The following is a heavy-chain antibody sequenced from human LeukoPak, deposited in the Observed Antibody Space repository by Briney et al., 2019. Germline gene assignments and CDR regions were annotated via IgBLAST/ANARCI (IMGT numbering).Heavy chain of an antibody. D-gene: IGHD6-19*01. CDR3: ARSRGYSSGWFDY. Sequence: VASVKVSCKASGGTFSSYGINWVRQAPGQGLEWMGRIIPVLGIANYAQNFQGRVTITADKSTSTSYMELSSLRSEDTAVYYCARSRGYSSGWFDYWGDGSLVTVSS. CDR1: GGTFSSYG. V-gene: IGHV1-69*04. CDR2: IIPVLGIA. J-gene: IGHJ5*01.